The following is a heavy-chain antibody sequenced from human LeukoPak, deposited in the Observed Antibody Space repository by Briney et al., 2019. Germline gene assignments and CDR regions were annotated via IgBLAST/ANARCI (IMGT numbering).Heavy chain of an antibody. CDR3: ARRATRSAFDI. J-gene: IGHJ3*02. D-gene: IGHD5-12*01. Sequence: PGGSLRLSCAASGFTFSSYSINWVRQAPGKGLEWVSSISSSSDYIYYADSLKGRFTISRDNAKNSLYLQMNRLRAEDTAVYYCARRATRSAFDIWGQGTMVTVSS. V-gene: IGHV3-21*01. CDR1: GFTFSSYS. CDR2: ISSSSDYI.